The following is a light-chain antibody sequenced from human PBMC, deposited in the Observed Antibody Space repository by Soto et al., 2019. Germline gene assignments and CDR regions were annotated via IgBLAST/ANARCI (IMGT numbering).Light chain of an antibody. Sequence: EIVLTQSPGTLSLSPGERATLSCRASQSVHRNYLAWYQQKLGQAPRLLIYEASSRAAGIPDRFSGSGSGTDFTLTISRPEPEDFAVYYCHQYGSSPFTFGPGTTVDIK. V-gene: IGKV3-20*01. CDR2: EAS. CDR3: HQYGSSPFT. J-gene: IGKJ3*01. CDR1: QSVHRNY.